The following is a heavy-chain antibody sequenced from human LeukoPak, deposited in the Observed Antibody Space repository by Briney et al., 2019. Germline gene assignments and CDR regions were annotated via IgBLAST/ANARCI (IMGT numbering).Heavy chain of an antibody. CDR3: ARHLPVYNVYAFDI. Sequence: SETLSLTCAVYGGSFSGYYWSWIRQPPGKGLEWIGYFYYSGSTNYNPSLKSRVTISVDTSKNQFSLKLSSVTAADTAVYFCARHLPVYNVYAFDIWGQGAMVTVSS. J-gene: IGHJ3*02. D-gene: IGHD1-1*01. CDR1: GGSFSGYY. V-gene: IGHV4-59*08. CDR2: FYYSGST.